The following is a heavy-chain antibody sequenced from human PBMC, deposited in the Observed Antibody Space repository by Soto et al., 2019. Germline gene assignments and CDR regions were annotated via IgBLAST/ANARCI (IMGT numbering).Heavy chain of an antibody. J-gene: IGHJ4*02. CDR1: GFTFSSYA. CDR2: ISGSGGST. CDR3: AKHIPRLGFLEWSGGGSYYFDY. V-gene: IGHV3-23*01. D-gene: IGHD3-3*01. Sequence: PGGSLRLSCAASGFTFSSYALSWVRQAPGKGLEWVSAISGSGGSTYYADSVKGRFTISRDNSKNTLYLQMNSLRAEDTAVYYCAKHIPRLGFLEWSGGGSYYFDYGGQEPLFTVSS.